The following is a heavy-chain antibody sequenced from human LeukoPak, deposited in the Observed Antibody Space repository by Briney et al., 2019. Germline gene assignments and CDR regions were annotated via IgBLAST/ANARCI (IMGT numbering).Heavy chain of an antibody. CDR1: GGSISNGDYY. D-gene: IGHD6-25*01. CDR2: IFDGETT. CDR3: ARQLPTAAADTRGYFDY. J-gene: IGHJ4*01. Sequence: SETLSLTCSVSGGSISNGDYYWGWIRQAPGKGLEWIGSIFDGETTRYNPSLKNRATISVDTSKNQFSLKLTSVTAADATMYYCARQLPTAAADTRGYFDYWGQGTVVTVSS. V-gene: IGHV4-39*07.